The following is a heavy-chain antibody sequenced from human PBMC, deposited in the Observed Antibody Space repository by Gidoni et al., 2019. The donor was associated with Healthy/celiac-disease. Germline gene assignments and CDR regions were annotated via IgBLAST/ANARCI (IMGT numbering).Heavy chain of an antibody. J-gene: IGHJ3*02. Sequence: EVQLVESEGGLVQTGGSVRLCCAASGFTFSSYSMNWSRQAPGKGLEGVSYISSSISTIYYADSVKGRFTISRDNAKNSLYLQMNSLRAEDTAVYYCARDSSSWFHDAFDIWGQGTMVTVSS. CDR2: ISSSISTI. CDR3: ARDSSSWFHDAFDI. CDR1: GFTFSSYS. D-gene: IGHD6-13*01. V-gene: IGHV3-48*01.